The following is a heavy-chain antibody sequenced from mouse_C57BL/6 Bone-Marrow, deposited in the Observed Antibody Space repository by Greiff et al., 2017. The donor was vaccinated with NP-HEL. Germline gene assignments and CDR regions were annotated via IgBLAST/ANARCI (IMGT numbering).Heavy chain of an antibody. CDR3: ARDPIYYYGSSSLDWYFDV. D-gene: IGHD1-1*01. J-gene: IGHJ1*03. Sequence: DVMLVESGGGLVKPGGSLKLSCAASGFTFSSYAMSWVRQTPEKRLEWVATISDGGSYTYYPDNVKGRFTISRDNAKNNLYLQMSHLKSEDTAMYYCARDPIYYYGSSSLDWYFDVWGTGTTVTVSS. V-gene: IGHV5-4*01. CDR1: GFTFSSYA. CDR2: ISDGGSYT.